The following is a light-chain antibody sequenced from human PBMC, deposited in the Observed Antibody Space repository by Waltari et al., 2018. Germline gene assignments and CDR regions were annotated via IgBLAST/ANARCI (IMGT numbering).Light chain of an antibody. CDR1: QSIRRN. V-gene: IGKV3-15*01. J-gene: IGKJ4*01. CDR2: AAS. Sequence: EIVMTQSPATLSVSPGDGATLPCRASQSIRRNLALYQQRPGQSPRLLIYAASTRATGVPGRFSGSGSGTEFTLSISTLQSEDFGVYYCQQYDDWPPLTFGGGTKVEIK. CDR3: QQYDDWPPLT.